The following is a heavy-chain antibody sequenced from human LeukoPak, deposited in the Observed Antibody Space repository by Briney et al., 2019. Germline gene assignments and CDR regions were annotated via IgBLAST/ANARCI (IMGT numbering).Heavy chain of an antibody. J-gene: IGHJ5*02. CDR3: ARVGSGWYRP. D-gene: IGHD6-19*01. CDR2: IYHSGST. V-gene: IGHV4-30-2*01. CDR1: GGSISSGGYY. Sequence: SETLSLTCTVSGGSISSGGYYWSWIRQPPGEGLEWIGYIYHSGSTYYNPSLKSRVTISVDRSKNQFSLKLSSVTAADTAVYYCARVGSGWYRPWGQGTLVTVSS.